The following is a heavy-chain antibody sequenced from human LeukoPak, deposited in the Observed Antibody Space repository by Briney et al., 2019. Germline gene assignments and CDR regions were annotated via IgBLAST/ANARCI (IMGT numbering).Heavy chain of an antibody. D-gene: IGHD5-24*01. Sequence: GGSLRLFCAASGFTFSSYAMSWVRQAPGKGLEWVSAISASGGKTYYADSVKGRFTISRDNSKNTLYLQMNSLRAEDTAIYYCAKAAGMGDNYYNFYFDYWGQGTLVTVSS. CDR1: GFTFSSYA. V-gene: IGHV3-23*01. CDR2: ISASGGKT. CDR3: AKAAGMGDNYYNFYFDY. J-gene: IGHJ4*02.